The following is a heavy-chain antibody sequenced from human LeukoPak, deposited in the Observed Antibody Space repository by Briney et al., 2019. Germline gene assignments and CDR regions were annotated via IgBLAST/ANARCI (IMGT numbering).Heavy chain of an antibody. CDR1: GFTFSSYW. V-gene: IGHV3-74*01. CDR3: ARGAPGPYDMDV. J-gene: IGHJ6*02. CDR2: INSDGSST. Sequence: GGSLRFSCAASGFTFSSYWMHWVRQAPGKGLVWVSRINSDGSSTSYADSVKGRFTISRDNAKNTLYLQMNSLRAEDTAVYYCARGAPGPYDMDVWGQGTTVTVSS.